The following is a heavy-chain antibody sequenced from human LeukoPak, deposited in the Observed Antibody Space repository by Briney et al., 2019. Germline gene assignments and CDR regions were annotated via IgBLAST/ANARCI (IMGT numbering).Heavy chain of an antibody. CDR1: GGSFSGYY. CDR3: ARGGLSGYSSGLDY. D-gene: IGHD6-19*01. CDR2: INHSGST. V-gene: IGHV4-34*01. Sequence: SETVSLTCAVYGGSFSGYYWSWIRQPPGKGLEWIGEINHSGSTNYNPSLKSRVTISVDTSKNQFSLKLSSVTAADTAVYYCARGGLSGYSSGLDYWGQGTLVTVSS. J-gene: IGHJ4*02.